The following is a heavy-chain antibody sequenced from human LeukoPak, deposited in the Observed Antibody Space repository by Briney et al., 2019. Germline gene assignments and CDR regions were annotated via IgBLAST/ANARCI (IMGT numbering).Heavy chain of an antibody. CDR3: AKESLDYYDSSGYYYILAFDY. CDR1: GFSFSSYA. Sequence: PGGSLRLSCAASGFSFSSYAMSWVGQAPGKGLEWVSAISGSGGSTYYADSVKGRFTISRDNSKNTLYVQMNRLRAEDTAVYYCAKESLDYYDSSGYYYILAFDYWGQGTLVTVSS. V-gene: IGHV3-23*01. J-gene: IGHJ4*02. CDR2: ISGSGGST. D-gene: IGHD3-22*01.